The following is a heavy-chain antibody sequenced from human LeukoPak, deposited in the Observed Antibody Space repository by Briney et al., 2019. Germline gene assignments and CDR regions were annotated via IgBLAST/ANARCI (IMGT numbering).Heavy chain of an antibody. CDR1: GGSFSGYY. CDR2: INHSGST. J-gene: IGHJ4*02. Sequence: SETLSLTCAVYGGSFSGYYWSWIRQPPGKGLEWIGEINHSGSTNYNPSLKSRVTISVDTSKNQISLRLSSVTAADTAVYYCASHSNKWFGFFDYWGQGTLVTVSS. V-gene: IGHV4-34*01. CDR3: ASHSNKWFGFFDY. D-gene: IGHD3-16*01.